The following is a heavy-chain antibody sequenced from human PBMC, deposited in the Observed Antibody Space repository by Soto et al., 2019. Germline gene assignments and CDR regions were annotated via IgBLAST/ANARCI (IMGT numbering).Heavy chain of an antibody. D-gene: IGHD3-22*01. CDR3: ARIPDPRMIVVFFDY. CDR2: IIPIFGTA. V-gene: IGHV1-69*13. J-gene: IGHJ4*02. CDR1: GGTFSSYA. Sequence: GPSVKVSCKASGGTFSSYAISWVRQAPGQGLEWMGGIIPIFGTANYAQKFQGRVTITADESTSTAYMELSSLRSEDTAVYYCARIPDPRMIVVFFDYWGQGTLVTVSS.